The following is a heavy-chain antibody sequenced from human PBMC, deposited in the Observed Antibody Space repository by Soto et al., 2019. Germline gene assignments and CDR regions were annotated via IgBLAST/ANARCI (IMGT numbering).Heavy chain of an antibody. CDR1: GFTFSSYA. Sequence: PGGSLRLSCAASGFTFSSYAMHWVRQAPGKGLEWVAVISYDGSNKYYADSVKGRFTISRDNSKNTLYLQMNSLRAEDTAVYYCASLELGSSWNHYYYYYGMDVWGQGTTVTVSS. D-gene: IGHD6-13*01. CDR3: ASLELGSSWNHYYYYYGMDV. CDR2: ISYDGSNK. V-gene: IGHV3-30-3*01. J-gene: IGHJ6*02.